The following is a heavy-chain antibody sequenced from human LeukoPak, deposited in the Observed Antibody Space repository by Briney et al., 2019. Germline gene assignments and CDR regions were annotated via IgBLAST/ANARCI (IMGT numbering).Heavy chain of an antibody. D-gene: IGHD2-21*01. CDR2: ISYDGSNK. Sequence: GGSLRLSCAASGFTFSSYAMHWVRQAPGKGLEWVAVISYDGSNKYYADSVKGRFTISRDNSKNTLYLQMNSLRAEDTAVYYCAKDIRQRLSYAFDIWGQGTMVTVSS. J-gene: IGHJ3*02. CDR1: GFTFSSYA. V-gene: IGHV3-30*04. CDR3: AKDIRQRLSYAFDI.